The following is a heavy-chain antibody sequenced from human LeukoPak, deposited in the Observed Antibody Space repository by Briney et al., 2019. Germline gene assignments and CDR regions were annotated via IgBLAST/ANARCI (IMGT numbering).Heavy chain of an antibody. Sequence: SVKVSCKASGGTFSSYAISWVRQAPGQGLEWMGRIIPILGVANYAQKFQGRVTITADKSTSTAYMELSSLRSEDTAVYYCARGPRSDYYYGMDVWGQGTTVTVSS. D-gene: IGHD6-6*01. CDR2: IIPILGVA. J-gene: IGHJ6*02. CDR1: GGTFSSYA. CDR3: ARGPRSDYYYGMDV. V-gene: IGHV1-69*04.